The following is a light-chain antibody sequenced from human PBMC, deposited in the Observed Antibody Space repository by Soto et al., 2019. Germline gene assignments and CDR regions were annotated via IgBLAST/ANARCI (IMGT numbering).Light chain of an antibody. CDR1: QSVSNTY. CDR2: GAS. V-gene: IGKV3-20*01. Sequence: ELVLRQSPGTLSLSPGDTATLSCRASQSVSNTYLAWYQQKPGQAPRLLIYGASSRATGFPDRFSGSGSGTDFTLTISRLETEDFAVYYCQLYDSSSWTFGQGTKVDIK. J-gene: IGKJ1*01. CDR3: QLYDSSSWT.